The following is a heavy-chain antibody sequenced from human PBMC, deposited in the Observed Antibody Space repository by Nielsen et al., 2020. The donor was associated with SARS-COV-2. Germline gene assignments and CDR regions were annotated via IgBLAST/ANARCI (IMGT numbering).Heavy chain of an antibody. D-gene: IGHD6-13*01. J-gene: IGHJ5*02. CDR2: INHSGST. CDR1: GGSFSGYY. V-gene: IGHV4-34*01. Sequence: SETLSLTCAVYGGSFSGYYWSWIRQPPGKGLEWIGEINHSGSTNYNPSLKSRVTISVDTSKNQFSLKLSSVTAADTAVYYCARGREYSSSWYGWFDPWGQGTLVTVSS. CDR3: ARGREYSSSWYGWFDP.